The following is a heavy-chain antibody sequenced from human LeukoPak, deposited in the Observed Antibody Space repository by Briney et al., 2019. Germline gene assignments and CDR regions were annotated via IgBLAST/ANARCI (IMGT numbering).Heavy chain of an antibody. CDR2: IIPIFGTA. Sequence: GASVKVSCKASGGTFSSYAISWVRQAPGQGLEWMGGIIPIFGTANYAQKFQGRVTITADESTSTAYMELSSLRSDDTAVFYCARDRLRLGYERTNWFDPWGQGTLVTLSS. CDR1: GGTFSSYA. V-gene: IGHV1-69*13. CDR3: ARDRLRLGYERTNWFDP. J-gene: IGHJ5*02. D-gene: IGHD2-15*01.